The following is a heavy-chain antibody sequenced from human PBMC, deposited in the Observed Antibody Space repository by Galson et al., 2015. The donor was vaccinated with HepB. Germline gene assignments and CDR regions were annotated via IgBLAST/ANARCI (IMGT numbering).Heavy chain of an antibody. CDR3: ATGIGARADY. Sequence: SVKVSCKASGHSFTSYYFHWVRQAPGQGPEWMGIINPTGISTTYAQKFQGRVSVTKDTSTSTVYMELSSLRSEDTAIYYCATGIGARADYWGQGTLVTVSS. D-gene: IGHD6-6*01. V-gene: IGHV1-46*01. CDR2: INPTGIST. J-gene: IGHJ4*02. CDR1: GHSFTSYY.